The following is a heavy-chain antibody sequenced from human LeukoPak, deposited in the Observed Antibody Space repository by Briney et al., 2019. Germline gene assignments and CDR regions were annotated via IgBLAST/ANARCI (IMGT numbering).Heavy chain of an antibody. J-gene: IGHJ4*02. CDR2: ISGSGANT. CDR3: AKGGPRAPLPA. V-gene: IGHV3-23*01. CDR1: GFTFSSYA. Sequence: GGSLRLSCAASGFTFSSYAMSWVRQAPGKGLEWVSTISGSGANTYYADSVKGRFTISRDNSKNTVYLQMDSLRAEDTAIYYCAKGGPRAPLPAWGQGTQVTVSS.